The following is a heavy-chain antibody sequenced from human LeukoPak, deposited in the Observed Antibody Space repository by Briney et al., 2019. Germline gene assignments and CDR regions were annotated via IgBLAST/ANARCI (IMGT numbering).Heavy chain of an antibody. CDR1: GFTVSSSY. V-gene: IGHV3-74*01. Sequence: GGSLRLSCAASGFTVSSSYMSWVRQAPGKGLEWVSRIISDGSMTNYADSVKGRFTISRDNAKNTLYMQMKSLRADDTAVYYCVRQGTVGEFDYWGQGTLVTVSS. D-gene: IGHD1-26*01. J-gene: IGHJ4*02. CDR2: IISDGSMT. CDR3: VRQGTVGEFDY.